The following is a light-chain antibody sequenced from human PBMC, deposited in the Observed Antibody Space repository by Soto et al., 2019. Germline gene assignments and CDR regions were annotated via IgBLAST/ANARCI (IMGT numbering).Light chain of an antibody. CDR2: GAS. V-gene: IGKV3D-15*01. Sequence: EIVMTQSPATLSVSPGERATLSCRASQSVNIYLAWYQQKPGQAPRRLIFGASYRATGIPARFSGSGSGTEFNLTISSLQSEDFAVYFCQQYDDWLRLTFGGGTKVEIK. CDR3: QQYDDWLRLT. CDR1: QSVNIY. J-gene: IGKJ4*01.